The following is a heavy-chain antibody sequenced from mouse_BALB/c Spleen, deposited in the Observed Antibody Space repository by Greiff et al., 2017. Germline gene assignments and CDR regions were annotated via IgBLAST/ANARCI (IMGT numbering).Heavy chain of an antibody. V-gene: IGHV14-3*02. CDR2: IDPANGNT. CDR3: ARSEVVYAMDY. CDR1: GFNIKDTY. J-gene: IGHJ4*01. D-gene: IGHD1-1*02. Sequence: EVQLQQSGAELVKPGASVKLSCTASGFNIKDTYMHWVKQRPEQGLEWIGRIDPANGNTKYDPKFQGKATITADTSSNTAYLQLSSLTSEDTAVYYCARSEVVYAMDYWGQGTSVTVSS.